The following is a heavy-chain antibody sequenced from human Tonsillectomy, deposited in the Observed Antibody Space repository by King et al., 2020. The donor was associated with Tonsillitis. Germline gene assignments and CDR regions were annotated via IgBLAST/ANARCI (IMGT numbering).Heavy chain of an antibody. D-gene: IGHD6-19*01. Sequence: VQLQQWGAGLLKPSETLSLTCAVSGGSFSGYYWSWIRQPPGKGLEWIGEINHSGSTNYNPSLKSRVTISVDTSKNQFSLKLSSVTAADTAVYYCARGSSGWYAGGLDYWGQGTLVTVSS. CDR3: ARGSSGWYAGGLDY. CDR1: GGSFSGYY. CDR2: INHSGST. J-gene: IGHJ4*02. V-gene: IGHV4-34*01.